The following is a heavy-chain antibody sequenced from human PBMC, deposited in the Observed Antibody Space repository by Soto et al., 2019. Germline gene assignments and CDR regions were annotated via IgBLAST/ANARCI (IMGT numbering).Heavy chain of an antibody. Sequence: EVQLVESGGGLAQPGGSLRLSCAVSGITFSPYWMNWVRQTPGKGLEWVAIIDQDGTEKIYVDSVKGRFPISRANAKNSLYLQMNSLRVEDTAVYYCVGGGGWLPDSWGQGTLVTVSS. D-gene: IGHD6-19*01. CDR1: GITFSPYW. V-gene: IGHV3-7*05. J-gene: IGHJ4*02. CDR2: IDQDGTEK. CDR3: VGGGGWLPDS.